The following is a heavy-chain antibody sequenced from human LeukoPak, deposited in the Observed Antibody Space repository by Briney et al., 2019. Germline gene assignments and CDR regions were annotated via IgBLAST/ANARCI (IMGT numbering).Heavy chain of an antibody. CDR2: INWNGGST. Sequence: GESLRLSCAASGFTFDDYGMSWVRQAPGKGLEWVSGINWNGGSTGYADSVKGRFTISRDNAKNSLYLQMNSLRAEDTALYYCARGVRRRGYSGYGGLDYWGQGTLVTVSS. CDR3: ARGVRRRGYSGYGGLDY. D-gene: IGHD5-12*01. V-gene: IGHV3-20*04. CDR1: GFTFDDYG. J-gene: IGHJ4*02.